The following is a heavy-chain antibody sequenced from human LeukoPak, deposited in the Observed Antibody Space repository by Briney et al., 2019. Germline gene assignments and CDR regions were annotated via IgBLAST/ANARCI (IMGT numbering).Heavy chain of an antibody. D-gene: IGHD5-24*01. V-gene: IGHV3-21*01. CDR2: ISSSSSYI. CDR3: AKYRLVWLPAPVFEY. J-gene: IGHJ4*02. CDR1: GFTFSSYS. Sequence: GGSLRLSCAASGFTFSSYSMNWVRQAPGKGLEWVSSISSSSSYIYYADSVKGRFTISRDNAKNSLYLQVSSLRAEDTAVYYCAKYRLVWLPAPVFEYWGQGTLVTVSS.